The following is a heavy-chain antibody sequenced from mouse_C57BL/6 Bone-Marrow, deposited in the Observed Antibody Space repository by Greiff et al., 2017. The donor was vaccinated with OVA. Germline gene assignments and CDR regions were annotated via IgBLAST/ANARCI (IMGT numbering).Heavy chain of an antibody. CDR3: ARELRFYYFDY. J-gene: IGHJ2*01. CDR2: ISYSGST. Sequence: EVKLVESVPGMVKPSQSLSLTCTVTGYSITSGYDWHWIRHFPGNKLEWMGYISYSGSTNYNPSLKSRISITHDTSKNHFFLKLNSVTTEDTATYYCARELRFYYFDYWGQGTTLTVSS. D-gene: IGHD1-1*01. V-gene: IGHV3-1*01. CDR1: GYSITSGYD.